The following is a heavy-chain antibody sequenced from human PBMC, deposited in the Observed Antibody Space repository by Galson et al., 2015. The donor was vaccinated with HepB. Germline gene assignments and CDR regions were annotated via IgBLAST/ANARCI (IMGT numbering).Heavy chain of an antibody. CDR1: GFFFSSYA. V-gene: IGHV3-30*04. CDR3: SRARGDYCNSGPAF. Sequence: SLRLSCAASGFFFSSYAMHWVRQAPGKGLEWLAVISYDGGHKYHADSGNGRFTISRDNSNNTLFLEVKNLRPEDTAIYYCSRARGDYCNSGPAFWGRGTLVTVST. J-gene: IGHJ4*02. CDR2: ISYDGGHK. D-gene: IGHD3-10*01.